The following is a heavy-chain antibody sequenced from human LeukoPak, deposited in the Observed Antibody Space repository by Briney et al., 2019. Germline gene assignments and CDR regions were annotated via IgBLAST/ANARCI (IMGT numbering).Heavy chain of an antibody. Sequence: SETLSLTCAVYGGSFSGYYRSWIRQPPGKGLEWIWEINHSGSTNYSPSLKSRVTISVDTSKNKFSLKLSSVTATDTAVYYCARGFPYYDFWSGYYHGTYYFDYWGQGTLVTVSS. CDR2: INHSGST. V-gene: IGHV4-34*01. CDR3: ARGFPYYDFWSGYYHGTYYFDY. CDR1: GGSFSGYY. J-gene: IGHJ4*02. D-gene: IGHD3-3*01.